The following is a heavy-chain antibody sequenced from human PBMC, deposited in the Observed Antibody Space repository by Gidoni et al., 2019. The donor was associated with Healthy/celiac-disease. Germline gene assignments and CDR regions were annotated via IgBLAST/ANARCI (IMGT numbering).Heavy chain of an antibody. V-gene: IGHV3-23*01. CDR2: ISGSGGST. CDR1: GLTFSSYA. D-gene: IGHD2-2*02. J-gene: IGHJ5*02. CDR3: AKDQVVPAAIRRFDP. Sequence: EVQLLESGGGLVQPGGSLRLSCAACGLTFSSYAMSWVRQAPGKGLEWVSAISGSGGSTYYADSVKGRFTISRDNSKNTLYLQMNSLRAEDTAVYYCAKDQVVPAAIRRFDPWGQGTLVTVSS.